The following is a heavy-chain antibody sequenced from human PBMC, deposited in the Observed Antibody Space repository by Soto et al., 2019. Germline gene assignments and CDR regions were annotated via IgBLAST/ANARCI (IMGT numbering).Heavy chain of an antibody. V-gene: IGHV1-46*01. CDR2: IYPGGATT. J-gene: IGHJ4*02. CDR3: ARLATETPPFHLDY. CDR1: GYAFTAYY. Sequence: QVQLVQSGAEVKKPGASVRLSCKAPGYAFTAYYVHWVRQAPGQGPEWMGVIYPGGATTSYGQKFRGRVTMTRDTSTSTVYMDLISLTSEDTAVYFCARLATETPPFHLDYWGQVSLVIVSS.